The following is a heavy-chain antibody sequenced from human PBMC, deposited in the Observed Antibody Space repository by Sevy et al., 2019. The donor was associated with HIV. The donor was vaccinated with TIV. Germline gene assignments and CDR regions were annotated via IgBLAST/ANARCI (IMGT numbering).Heavy chain of an antibody. CDR3: ARPLSWGCSSTSCYSPAWWYYGMDV. CDR1: GGSFSGYY. V-gene: IGHV4-34*01. Sequence: SETLSLTCAVYGGSFSGYYWSWIRQPPGKGLEWIGEINHSGSTNYNPSLKSRVTISVDTSKNQFSLKLSSVTAADTAVYYCARPLSWGCSSTSCYSPAWWYYGMDVWGQRTTVTVSS. D-gene: IGHD2-2*01. CDR2: INHSGST. J-gene: IGHJ6*02.